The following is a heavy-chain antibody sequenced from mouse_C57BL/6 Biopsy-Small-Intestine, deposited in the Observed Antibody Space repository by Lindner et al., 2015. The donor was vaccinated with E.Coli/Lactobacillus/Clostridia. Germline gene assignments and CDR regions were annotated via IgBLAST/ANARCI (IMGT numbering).Heavy chain of an antibody. V-gene: IGHV1-55*01. CDR1: GNTFSSFG. D-gene: IGHD1-1*01. CDR2: ISAYSGIT. Sequence: SVKVSCKASGNTFSSFGISWVRQAPGQGLEWIGWISAYSGITNYAQKFQGRITLTRDTSTSSVYMDLSSLRSGDTAVYYCARGRSYFYGMDVWGQGTTVTVSS. CDR3: ARGRSYFYGMDV. J-gene: IGHJ1*01.